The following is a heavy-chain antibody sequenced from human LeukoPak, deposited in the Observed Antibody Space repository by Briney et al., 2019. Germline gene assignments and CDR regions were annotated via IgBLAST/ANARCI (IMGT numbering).Heavy chain of an antibody. Sequence: ASVTVSFKSSGYIFTGYYMHWLRQAPAQGLEWMGWNNPNSSDTNYVQTLQGRATMTTDTSTSTAYMELKSLRSDDTAVYYCAGHYRLLRIYNYYMDVWGKGTTVTISS. CDR3: AGHYRLLRIYNYYMDV. CDR2: NNPNSSDT. V-gene: IGHV1-2*02. J-gene: IGHJ6*03. CDR1: GYIFTGYY. D-gene: IGHD2-15*01.